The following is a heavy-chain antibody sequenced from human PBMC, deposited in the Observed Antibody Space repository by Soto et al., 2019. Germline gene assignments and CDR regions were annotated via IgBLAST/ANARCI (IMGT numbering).Heavy chain of an antibody. Sequence: GGSLRLSCEASGFTFSGYGMHWVRQAPGKGLEWVAVISYYGTNEYYEDSVKGRFTISRDNSKSTLFLQMNSLRDEDTAVYYCAREFCSGGNCYTYYFDPWGQGIPVTVSS. D-gene: IGHD2-15*01. V-gene: IGHV3-30*03. CDR1: GFTFSGYG. CDR3: AREFCSGGNCYTYYFDP. CDR2: ISYYGTNE. J-gene: IGHJ5*02.